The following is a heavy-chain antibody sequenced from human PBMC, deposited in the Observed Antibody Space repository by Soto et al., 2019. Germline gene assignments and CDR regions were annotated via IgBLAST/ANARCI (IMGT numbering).Heavy chain of an antibody. CDR3: VTHALQDGYNIHKPDY. CDR1: GGTFSSYA. CDR2: IIPIFGTA. D-gene: IGHD5-12*01. Sequence: QVQLVQSGAEVKKPGSSVKVSCKASGGTFSSYAISWVRQAPGQGLEWMGGIIPIFGTANYAQKFQGRVTITADESTSTAYMELSSLRSEDTAVYYCVTHALQDGYNIHKPDYWGQGTLVTVSS. V-gene: IGHV1-69*01. J-gene: IGHJ4*02.